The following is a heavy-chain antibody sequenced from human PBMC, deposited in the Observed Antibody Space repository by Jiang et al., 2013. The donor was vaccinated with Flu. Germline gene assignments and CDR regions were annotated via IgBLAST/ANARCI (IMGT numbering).Heavy chain of an antibody. CDR3: AREGYCSSTSCYFPFDY. CDR2: TYYRSKWYN. V-gene: IGHV6-1*01. J-gene: IGHJ4*02. Sequence: GRTYYRSKWYNDYAVSVKSRITINPDTSKNQFSLQLNSVTPEDTAVYYCAREGYCSSTSCYFPFDYWGQGTLVTVSS. D-gene: IGHD2-2*01.